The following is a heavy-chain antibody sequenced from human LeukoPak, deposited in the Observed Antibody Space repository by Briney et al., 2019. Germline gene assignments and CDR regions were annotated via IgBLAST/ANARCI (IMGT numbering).Heavy chain of an antibody. Sequence: GGTLRLSCAASGFTFGNYGMTWVRQAPGKGLEWVSTFTGRGGSTFYADSVKGRFTISRDNSKNTLYLQMNSLRAEDTAVYYCAKDLGFDPWGQGTLVTVSS. CDR1: GFTFGNYG. V-gene: IGHV3-23*01. CDR3: AKDLGFDP. J-gene: IGHJ5*02. CDR2: FTGRGGST.